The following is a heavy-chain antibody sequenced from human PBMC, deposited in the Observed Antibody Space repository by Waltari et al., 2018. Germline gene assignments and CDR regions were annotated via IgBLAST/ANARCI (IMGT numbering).Heavy chain of an antibody. D-gene: IGHD1-1*01. J-gene: IGHJ4*02. V-gene: IGHV3-33*01. Sequence: QVQLVESGGGVVQPGRSLRLSCAASGFTFSSYGMHWVRQAPGKGLEWVAVIWYDVSKKYYADSGKGRFTSSIDNSKNTLYLQMNSLRAEDTAVYYCASGLGYMDYWGQGTLVTVSS. CDR1: GFTFSSYG. CDR3: ASGLGYMDY. CDR2: IWYDVSKK.